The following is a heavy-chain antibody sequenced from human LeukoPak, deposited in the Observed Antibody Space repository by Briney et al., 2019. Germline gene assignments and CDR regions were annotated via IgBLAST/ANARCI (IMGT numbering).Heavy chain of an antibody. V-gene: IGHV3-23*01. CDR2: IRGSGSST. J-gene: IGHJ4*02. CDR3: AKAIAATGRWWIFDY. Sequence: GGSLRLSCTASGFTFSSSAMSWVRQAPGKGLEWVSGIRGSGSSTYYADSVKGRFTISRDNPKNAQYLQMSGLRAEDTAVYYCAKAIAATGRWWIFDYWGQGTLVTVSS. CDR1: GFTFSSSA. D-gene: IGHD6-13*01.